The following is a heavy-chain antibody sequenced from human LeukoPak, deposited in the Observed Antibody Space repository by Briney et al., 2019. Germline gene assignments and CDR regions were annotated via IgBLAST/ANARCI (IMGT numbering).Heavy chain of an antibody. CDR2: INPNSGGT. J-gene: IGHJ4*02. D-gene: IGHD6-13*01. Sequence: GASVKVSCKASGYTFTGYYMHWVRQAPGQGLEWMGWINPNSGGTNYAQKFQGRVTMTRDTSTSTAYMELRSLRSDDTAVYYCAGRIAAAGGFDYWGQGTLVTVSS. CDR1: GYTFTGYY. CDR3: AGRIAAAGGFDY. V-gene: IGHV1-2*02.